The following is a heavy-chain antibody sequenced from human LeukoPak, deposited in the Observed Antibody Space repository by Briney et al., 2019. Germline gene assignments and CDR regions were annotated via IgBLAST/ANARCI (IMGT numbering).Heavy chain of an antibody. CDR1: GYTFTGYH. V-gene: IGHV1-2*02. Sequence: GASVKVSCKASGYTFTGYHMHWVRQAPGQGLEWMGWINPNSGGTNYAQKFQGRVTMTRDTSISTAYMELSRLRSDDTAVYYCARGALITMIVVAGNLRFDPWGQGTLVTVSS. CDR2: INPNSGGT. J-gene: IGHJ5*02. D-gene: IGHD3-22*01. CDR3: ARGALITMIVVAGNLRFDP.